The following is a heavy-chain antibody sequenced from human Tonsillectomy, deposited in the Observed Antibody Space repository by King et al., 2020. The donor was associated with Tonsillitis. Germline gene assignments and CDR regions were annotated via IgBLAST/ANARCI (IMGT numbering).Heavy chain of an antibody. CDR2: IYNSGST. J-gene: IGHJ5*02. Sequence: QLQLQESGPGLVRPSETLSLTCTVSGGSSSSTTSYWAWIRQPPGKGLEWVGSIYNSGSTYYNPSLKSRVTISVDTSKNQFSLKLSSVTAADTAVYYCATPSIAVAGRGWFDPWGQGTLVTVSS. CDR3: ATPSIAVAGRGWFDP. V-gene: IGHV4-39*01. D-gene: IGHD6-19*01. CDR1: GGSSSSTTSY.